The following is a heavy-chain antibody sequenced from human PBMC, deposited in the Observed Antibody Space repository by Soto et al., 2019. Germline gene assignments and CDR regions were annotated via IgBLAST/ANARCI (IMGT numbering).Heavy chain of an antibody. Sequence: VQLLESGGGLVPPGGSLRLSCAPSGFTFSSFAMGWVRQAPGKGLEWISHITGAGRTTYADSVKGRFTISRDNFKNTLYLQMDILRAEDTAIYYCVKDFIAVAGKGFFDSWGQGALVTVSS. CDR2: ITGAGRTT. CDR1: GFTFSSFA. CDR3: VKDFIAVAGKGFFDS. D-gene: IGHD6-19*01. V-gene: IGHV3-23*01. J-gene: IGHJ4*02.